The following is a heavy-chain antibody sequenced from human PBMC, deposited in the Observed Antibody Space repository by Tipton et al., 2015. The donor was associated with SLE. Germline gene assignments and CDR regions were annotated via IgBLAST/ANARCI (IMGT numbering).Heavy chain of an antibody. J-gene: IGHJ4*02. D-gene: IGHD3-22*01. CDR2: IYHSGST. Sequence: TLSLTCAVHDGSLSNYYWSWIRQPPGKGLEWIGHIYHSGSTYYNPSLKSRVSISLDRSKNQFSLKLSSVTAADTAVYYCAGDSSGSYYDRGGYYQLANRHFDLWGRGILVSVSS. CDR3: AGDSSGSYYDRGGYYQLANRHFDL. V-gene: IGHV4-34*09. CDR1: DGSLSNYY.